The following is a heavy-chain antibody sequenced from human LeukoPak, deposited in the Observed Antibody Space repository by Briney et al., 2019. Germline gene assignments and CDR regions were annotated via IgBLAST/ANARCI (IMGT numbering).Heavy chain of an antibody. V-gene: IGHV1-69*13. CDR2: IIPIFGTA. D-gene: IGHD3-9*01. J-gene: IGHJ4*02. Sequence: ASVKVSCKASGGTFSSYAISWVRQAPGQGLEWMGGIIPIFGTANYAQKFQGRVTITADESTSTAYMELSSLRSEDTAVYYCARAYYDILTGYSIIDYWGQGTLVAVSS. CDR3: ARAYYDILTGYSIIDY. CDR1: GGTFSSYA.